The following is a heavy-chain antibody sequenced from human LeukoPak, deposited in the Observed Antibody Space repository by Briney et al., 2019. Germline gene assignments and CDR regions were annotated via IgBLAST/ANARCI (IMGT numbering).Heavy chain of an antibody. CDR3: AKGDDFWSGYFDY. D-gene: IGHD3-3*01. J-gene: IGHJ4*02. CDR2: ISGSGGST. Sequence: GGSLRLSCAASGFTFSSYAMSWVRQAPGKGLEWVSAISGSGGSTYYADSVKGRFTISRDNSKNTLYLQMNGLRAEDTAVYYCAKGDDFWSGYFDYWGQGTLVTVSS. CDR1: GFTFSSYA. V-gene: IGHV3-23*01.